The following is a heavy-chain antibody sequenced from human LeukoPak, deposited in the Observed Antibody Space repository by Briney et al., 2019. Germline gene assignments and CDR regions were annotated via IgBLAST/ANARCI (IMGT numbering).Heavy chain of an antibody. Sequence: PGGSLRLSCAASGFTVSSNYMSWVRQAPGKGLEWVSVIYSGGSTDYADSVKGRFTISRDNAKNSLYLQMNSLRDEDTAVYYCARGLRPPYWGQGTLVTVSS. V-gene: IGHV3-53*01. CDR1: GFTVSSNY. J-gene: IGHJ4*02. CDR3: ARGLRPPY. CDR2: IYSGGST. D-gene: IGHD4-17*01.